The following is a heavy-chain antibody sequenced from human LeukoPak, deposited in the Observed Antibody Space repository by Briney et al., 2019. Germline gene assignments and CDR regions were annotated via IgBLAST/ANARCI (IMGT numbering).Heavy chain of an antibody. Sequence: SETLSLTCAVYGGSFSGYYWSWIRQPPGKGLEWIGEINHSRSTNYNPSLKSRVTISVDTSKNQFSLKLSSVTAADTAVYYCARGNYGGPYYYYGMDVWGQGTTVTVSS. CDR2: INHSRST. CDR1: GGSFSGYY. J-gene: IGHJ6*02. D-gene: IGHD4-23*01. CDR3: ARGNYGGPYYYYGMDV. V-gene: IGHV4-34*01.